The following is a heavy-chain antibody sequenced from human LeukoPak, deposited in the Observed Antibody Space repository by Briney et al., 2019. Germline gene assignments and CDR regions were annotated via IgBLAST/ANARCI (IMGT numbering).Heavy chain of an antibody. Sequence: GASVKVSCKASGYTFTSYDINWVRQATGQGLEWMGWMNPNSGNTGYAQKFQGRVTMTRNTSISTAYMELSSLRSEDTAVYYCARDIRGVGYCSSTSCLTNYYYYYYMDVWGKGTTVTISS. CDR2: MNPNSGNT. J-gene: IGHJ6*03. V-gene: IGHV1-8*01. D-gene: IGHD2-2*03. CDR1: GYTFTSYD. CDR3: ARDIRGVGYCSSTSCLTNYYYYYYMDV.